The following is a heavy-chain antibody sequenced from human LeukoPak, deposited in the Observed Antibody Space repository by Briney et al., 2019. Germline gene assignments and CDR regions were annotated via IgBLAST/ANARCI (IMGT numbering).Heavy chain of an antibody. V-gene: IGHV4-38-2*02. J-gene: IGHJ4*02. D-gene: IGHD3-22*01. CDR2: IYHSRST. CDR1: GYSISSGYY. Sequence: SETLSLTCTVSGYSISSGYYWDWIRPPPGKGREWIGNIYHSRSTYYNPSLKSRVTISVDTSKNQFSLKLNSVTAADTAVYYCAKNSGYYHPYYIDHWGQGTLVTVSS. CDR3: AKNSGYYHPYYIDH.